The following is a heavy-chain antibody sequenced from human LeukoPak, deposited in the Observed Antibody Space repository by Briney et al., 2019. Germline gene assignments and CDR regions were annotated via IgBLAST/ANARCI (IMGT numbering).Heavy chain of an antibody. Sequence: ASVKVSCKASGYASSDIYFNWVRQAPGQGLEWMGWINPSSGARIYSQKFQGRVTMDTSINIAYMELSGLTSDDTAVYYCATGSITHTRDPWGQGTLVTVSS. V-gene: IGHV1-2*02. CDR3: ATGSITHTRDP. D-gene: IGHD6-6*01. CDR1: GYASSDIY. CDR2: INPSSGAR. J-gene: IGHJ5*02.